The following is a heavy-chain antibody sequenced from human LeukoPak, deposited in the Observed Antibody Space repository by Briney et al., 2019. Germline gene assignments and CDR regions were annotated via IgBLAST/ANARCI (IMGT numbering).Heavy chain of an antibody. Sequence: SETLSLTCAVYGGSFSGYYWSWIRQPPGKGLEWIGEINHSGSTNYNPSLKSRAITRVTISVDTSKNQFSLKLRSVTAADTAVYYCARGGYSYGYYNWFDPWGQGTLVTVSS. V-gene: IGHV4-34*01. J-gene: IGHJ5*02. CDR3: ARGGYSYGYYNWFDP. CDR2: INHSGST. CDR1: GGSFSGYY. D-gene: IGHD5-18*01.